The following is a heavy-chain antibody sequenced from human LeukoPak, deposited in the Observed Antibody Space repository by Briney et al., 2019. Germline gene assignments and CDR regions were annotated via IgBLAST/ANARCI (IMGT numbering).Heavy chain of an antibody. V-gene: IGHV1-46*01. CDR2: INPSGGST. Sequence: GTSVKVSCKASGYTFTSYYMHWVRQAPGQGLEWMGIINPSGGSTSYAQKFQGRVTMTRDTSTSTVYMELSSLRSEDTAVYYCAREGVTVRYLDYWGQGTLVTVSS. CDR3: AREGVTVRYLDY. CDR1: GYTFTSYY. J-gene: IGHJ4*02. D-gene: IGHD4-11*01.